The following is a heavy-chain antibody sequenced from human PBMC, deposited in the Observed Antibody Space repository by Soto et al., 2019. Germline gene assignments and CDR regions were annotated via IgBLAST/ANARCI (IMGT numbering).Heavy chain of an antibody. J-gene: IGHJ5*02. V-gene: IGHV4-39*02. CDR2: IYYSGST. CDR3: ARDIVVVVAATPGGWFDP. D-gene: IGHD2-15*01. Sequence: SETLSLTCTVSGGSISSSSYYWGWIRQPPGKGLEWIGSIYYSGSTYYNPSLKSRVTISVDTSKNQFSLKLSSVTAADTAVYYCARDIVVVVAATPGGWFDPWGQGTLVTV. CDR1: GGSISSSSYY.